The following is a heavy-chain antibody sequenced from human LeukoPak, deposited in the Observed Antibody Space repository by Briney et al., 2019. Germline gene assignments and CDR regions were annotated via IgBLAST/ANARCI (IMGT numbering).Heavy chain of an antibody. J-gene: IGHJ5*02. V-gene: IGHV3-7*01. CDR3: ARDYDILTGYNWSDP. CDR1: GFTVSSYW. CDR2: IKQDGSDK. Sequence: PGGSLRLSCGVSGFTVSSYWMSWVRQAPGKALEWVATIKQDGSDKYYMDSVKGRFTIARDDAKNSLYLQMNSLRAEDTAVYYCARDYDILTGYNWSDPWGQGTLVTVSS. D-gene: IGHD3-9*01.